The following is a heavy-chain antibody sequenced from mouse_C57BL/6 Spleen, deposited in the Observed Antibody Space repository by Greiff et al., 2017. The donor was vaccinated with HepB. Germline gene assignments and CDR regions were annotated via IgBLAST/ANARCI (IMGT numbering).Heavy chain of an antibody. J-gene: IGHJ3*01. Sequence: VQLQQPGAELVRPGSSVKLSCKASGYTFTSYWMHWVKQRPIQGLEWIGNIDPSDSETHYNQKFKDKATLTVDKSSSTAYMQLSSLTSEDSAVYYGATGWDGDYGKGFAYWGQGILVTVSA. D-gene: IGHD2-13*01. V-gene: IGHV1-52*01. CDR1: GYTFTSYW. CDR2: IDPSDSET. CDR3: ATGWDGDYGKGFAY.